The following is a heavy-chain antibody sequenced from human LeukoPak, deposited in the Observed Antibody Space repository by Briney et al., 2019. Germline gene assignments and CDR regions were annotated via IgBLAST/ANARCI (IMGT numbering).Heavy chain of an antibody. D-gene: IGHD2-2*01. Sequence: GGSLRLSCAASGFTFSSYWMHWVRQAPGKGLVWVSRINSDGSSTTYADSVKGRLTISRDNAKNTLYLQMNSLRAEDTAVYYCAREFYCTSASCHDYWGQGTLVTVSS. CDR2: INSDGSST. V-gene: IGHV3-74*01. J-gene: IGHJ4*02. CDR3: AREFYCTSASCHDY. CDR1: GFTFSSYW.